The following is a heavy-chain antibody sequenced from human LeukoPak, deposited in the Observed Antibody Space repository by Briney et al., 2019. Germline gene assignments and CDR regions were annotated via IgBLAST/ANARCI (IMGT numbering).Heavy chain of an antibody. CDR2: INHSGST. D-gene: IGHD6-13*01. J-gene: IGHJ5*02. V-gene: IGHV4-34*01. Sequence: SETLSLTCAVYGGSFNGYYWSWIRQPPGKGLEWIGEINHSGSTNYNPSLKSRVTISVDTSKNQFSLKLSSVTAADTAVYYCARGRHSSSWYWISWFDPWGQGTLVTVSS. CDR3: ARGRHSSSWYWISWFDP. CDR1: GGSFNGYY.